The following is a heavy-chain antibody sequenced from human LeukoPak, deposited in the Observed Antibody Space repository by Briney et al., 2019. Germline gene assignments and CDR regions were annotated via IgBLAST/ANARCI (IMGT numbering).Heavy chain of an antibody. Sequence: PGGSLRLSCAASGFIFSTYSMNWVRQAPGKGLEWLSYISSSGSTIHYTDSVKGRFTISRDNAKYSLYLQMDSLRAEDTALYYCARGGLGSWTFDSWGQGTLVTVSS. J-gene: IGHJ4*02. CDR1: GFIFSTYS. CDR2: ISSSGSTI. CDR3: ARGGLGSWTFDS. D-gene: IGHD1-26*01. V-gene: IGHV3-48*04.